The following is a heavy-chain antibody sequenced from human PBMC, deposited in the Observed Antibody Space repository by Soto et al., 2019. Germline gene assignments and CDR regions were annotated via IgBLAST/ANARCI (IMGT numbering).Heavy chain of an antibody. CDR3: AKGGSMVRGVGKTHWFDP. D-gene: IGHD3-10*01. CDR1: GFTFSNSA. CDR2: ISSSGGST. V-gene: IGHV3-64*04. Sequence: GSLRLSCSASGFTFSNSAMHWVRQAPGKGLEYVSAISSSGGSTYYADSVKGRFTLSRDNSKNTLYLQMKSLSVDDTAVYYCAKGGSMVRGVGKTHWFDPWGQGTLVTVSS. J-gene: IGHJ5*02.